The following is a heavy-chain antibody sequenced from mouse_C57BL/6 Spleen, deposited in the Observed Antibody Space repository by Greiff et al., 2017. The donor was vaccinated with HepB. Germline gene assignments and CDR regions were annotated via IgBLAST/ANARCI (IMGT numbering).Heavy chain of an antibody. CDR2: IHPNSGST. D-gene: IGHD1-1*01. CDR3: AREVYGSRGY. CDR1: GYTFTSYW. V-gene: IGHV1-64*01. Sequence: VQLQHPGAELVKPGASVKLSCKASGYTFTSYWMHWVKQRPGQGLEWIGMIHPNSGSTNYNEKFKSKATLTVDKSSSTAYMQLSSLTSEDSAVYDCAREVYGSRGYWGQGTTLTVSS. J-gene: IGHJ2*01.